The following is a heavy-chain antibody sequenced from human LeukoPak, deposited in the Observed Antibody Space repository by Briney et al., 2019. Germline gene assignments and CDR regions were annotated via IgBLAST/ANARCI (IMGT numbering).Heavy chain of an antibody. CDR1: GFTFSYYS. CDR3: ARGGYGDYNFDY. J-gene: IGHJ4*02. CDR2: IGSSSGPI. Sequence: GGSLRLSCAASGFTFSYYSMNWVRQAPGKGLEWVSYIGSSSGPIYYADSVKGRFTISRDNAKHSLFLQMNSLRDEDTAVYYCARGGYGDYNFDYWGQGTLVTVSS. D-gene: IGHD4-17*01. V-gene: IGHV3-48*02.